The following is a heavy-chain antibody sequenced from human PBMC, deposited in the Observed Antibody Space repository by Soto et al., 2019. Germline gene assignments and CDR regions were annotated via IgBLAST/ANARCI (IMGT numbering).Heavy chain of an antibody. V-gene: IGHV3-23*01. CDR1: GFTFSSYA. D-gene: IGHD3-22*01. CDR2: ISGSGGST. Sequence: QPGGSLRLSCAASGFTFSSYAMSWVRQAPGKGLEWVSAISGSGGSTYYADSVKGRFTISRDNSKNTLYLQMNSLRAEDTAVYYCAKDAYYYDSSGYDAFDIWGQGTMVTVSS. CDR3: AKDAYYYDSSGYDAFDI. J-gene: IGHJ3*02.